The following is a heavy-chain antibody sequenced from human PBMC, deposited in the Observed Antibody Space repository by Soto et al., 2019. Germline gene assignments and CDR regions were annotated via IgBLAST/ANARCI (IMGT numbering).Heavy chain of an antibody. J-gene: IGHJ4*02. CDR3: AQHRGWDFWSGYPDY. CDR1: GFTFSSYA. V-gene: IGHV3-23*01. D-gene: IGHD3-3*01. CDR2: ISGSGGST. Sequence: PGGSLRLSCAASGFTFSSYAMSWVRQAPGKGLEWVSAISGSGGSTYYADSVKGRFTISRDNSKNTLYLQMNSLRAEDTAVYYCAQHRGWDFWSGYPDYWGQGTLVTVSS.